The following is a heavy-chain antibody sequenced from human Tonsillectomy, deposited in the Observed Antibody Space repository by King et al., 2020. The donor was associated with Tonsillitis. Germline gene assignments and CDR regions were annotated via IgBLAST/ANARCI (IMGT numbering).Heavy chain of an antibody. J-gene: IGHJ4*02. Sequence: VQLVESGGGLVQPGGSLRPSCAASGFTFSSYSMNWVRQAPGKGLEWVSYISSSSSTIYYADSVKGRFTISRDNAKNSLFLQMNSLRAEDTAVYYCARGRGYSSTWYELFFDYWGQGTLVTVSS. CDR3: ARGRGYSSTWYELFFDY. CDR1: GFTFSSYS. D-gene: IGHD6-13*01. CDR2: ISSSSSTI. V-gene: IGHV3-48*01.